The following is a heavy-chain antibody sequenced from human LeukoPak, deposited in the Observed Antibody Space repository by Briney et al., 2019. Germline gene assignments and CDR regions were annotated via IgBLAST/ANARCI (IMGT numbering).Heavy chain of an antibody. Sequence: GGSLRLSCAASGFTFSSYAMSWVRQAPGKGLEWVSAISGSGGSTYYADSVKGRFTISRDNSKNTLYLQMNSLRAKDTAVYYCAKANVRRFLEWLLFDAFDIWGQGTMVTVSS. V-gene: IGHV3-23*01. D-gene: IGHD3-3*01. CDR1: GFTFSSYA. J-gene: IGHJ3*02. CDR3: AKANVRRFLEWLLFDAFDI. CDR2: ISGSGGST.